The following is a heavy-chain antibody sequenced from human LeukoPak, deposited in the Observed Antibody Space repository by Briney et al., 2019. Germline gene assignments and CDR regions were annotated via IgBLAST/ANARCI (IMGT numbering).Heavy chain of an antibody. Sequence: SETLSLTCTVSGGSISSYYWSWIRQPPGKGLEWIGYIYYSGSTNYNPSLKSRVTISVDTSKNQFSLKLSSVTAADTAVYYCAREKRITKNAFDIWGQGTMVTVSS. CDR1: GGSISSYY. D-gene: IGHD3-10*01. CDR3: AREKRITKNAFDI. CDR2: IYYSGST. J-gene: IGHJ3*02. V-gene: IGHV4-59*01.